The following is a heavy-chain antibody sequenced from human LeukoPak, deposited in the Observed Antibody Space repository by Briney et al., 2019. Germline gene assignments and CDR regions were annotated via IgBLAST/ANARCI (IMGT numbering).Heavy chain of an antibody. CDR2: INHSGST. J-gene: IGHJ4*02. V-gene: IGHV4-34*01. CDR3: ARDPSIAVAGTNPYFDY. CDR1: GGSFSGYY. Sequence: SETLSLTCAVYGGSFSGYYWSWIRQPPGKGLEWIGEINHSGSTNYNPSLKSRVTISVDTSKNQFSLKLSSVTAADTAVYYCARDPSIAVAGTNPYFDYWGQGTLVTVSS. D-gene: IGHD6-19*01.